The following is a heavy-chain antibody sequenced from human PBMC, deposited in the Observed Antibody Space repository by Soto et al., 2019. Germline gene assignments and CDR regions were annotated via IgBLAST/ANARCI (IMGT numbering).Heavy chain of an antibody. CDR2: INAGNGNT. J-gene: IGHJ5*02. V-gene: IGHV1-3*01. Sequence: VASVKVSCKASGYTFTSYAMHWVRQAPGQRLEWLGWINAGNGNTKYSQKFQGRVTIARDTSASTAYMELSSLRAEDTAVYYCARHPERIAEIGWFDPWGQGTLVTVSS. CDR1: GYTFTSYA. D-gene: IGHD6-13*01. CDR3: ARHPERIAEIGWFDP.